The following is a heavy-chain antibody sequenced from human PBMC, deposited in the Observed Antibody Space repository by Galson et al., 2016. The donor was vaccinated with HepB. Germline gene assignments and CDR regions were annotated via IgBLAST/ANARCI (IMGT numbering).Heavy chain of an antibody. CDR3: ARHLRVGSGAHREFFDI. J-gene: IGHJ3*02. CDR1: GFTFGSYA. V-gene: IGHV3-23*01. CDR2: ISPSGWSS. Sequence: SLRLSCAASGFTFGSYAMTWVRQAPGKGLTWVSSISPSGWSSHNADSAKGRFTTSRDNSQFTLYLQMKSLRAEDTALYYCARHLRVGSGAHREFFDIWGRGTMVSVSS. D-gene: IGHD4/OR15-4a*01.